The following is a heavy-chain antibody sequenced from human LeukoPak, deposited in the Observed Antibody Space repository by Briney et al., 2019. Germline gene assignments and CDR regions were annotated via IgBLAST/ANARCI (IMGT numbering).Heavy chain of an antibody. V-gene: IGHV1-18*01. CDR3: ARDRHCTGGVCYTSGEGEFDY. J-gene: IGHJ4*02. Sequence: ASVKVSCKASGYTFTSYGISWVRQAPGQGLEWMGWISAYNGNTNYAQKLQGRVTMTTDTSTSTAYMELRSLRSDDTAVYYCARDRHCTGGVCYTSGEGEFDYWGQGTLVTVSS. D-gene: IGHD2-8*02. CDR2: ISAYNGNT. CDR1: GYTFTSYG.